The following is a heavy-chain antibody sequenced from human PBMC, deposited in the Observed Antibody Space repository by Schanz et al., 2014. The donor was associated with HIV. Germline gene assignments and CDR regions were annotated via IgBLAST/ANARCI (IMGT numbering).Heavy chain of an antibody. J-gene: IGHJ4*02. CDR2: VYYRGTT. CDR3: ASVCSGDTCFDY. Sequence: QVQLHQWGAGLLKPSETLSLTCAVYVGSFTDYYWTWIRQPPGKGLEWIGSVYYRGTTYYNPSLKSRVTISVDPSKNQFSLKLNFTPAADTAVYYCASVCSGDTCFDYWGQGTLVTVSS. V-gene: IGHV4-34*01. D-gene: IGHD2-15*01. CDR1: VGSFTDYY.